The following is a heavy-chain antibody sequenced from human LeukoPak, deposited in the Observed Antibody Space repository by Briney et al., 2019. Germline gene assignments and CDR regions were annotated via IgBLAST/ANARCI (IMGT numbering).Heavy chain of an antibody. Sequence: ASGKGSCKVSGYTLNEVSRHWVRQGPGNGLEWMGGFDPEDGETIYAQKFQGRVTMTEDTSTDTAYMELSSLRSEDTAVYYCLVGELLYFDYWGQGTLVTVSS. CDR2: FDPEDGET. V-gene: IGHV1-24*01. D-gene: IGHD3-10*01. J-gene: IGHJ4*02. CDR3: LVGELLYFDY. CDR1: GYTLNEVS.